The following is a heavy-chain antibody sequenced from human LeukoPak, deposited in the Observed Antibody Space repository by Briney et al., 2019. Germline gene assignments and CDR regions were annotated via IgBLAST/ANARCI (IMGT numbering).Heavy chain of an antibody. J-gene: IGHJ4*02. V-gene: IGHV1-18*01. D-gene: IGHD2-15*01. Sequence: ASVKVSCKASGYTFTSYGISWVRQAPGQGLEWMGWISAYNGNTNYAQKVQGRVTMTTDTPTSTAYMELRSLRSDDTAVYYCARDLKSVVVVSGTPSMDYWGQGTLVTVSS. CDR3: ARDLKSVVVVSGTPSMDY. CDR2: ISAYNGNT. CDR1: GYTFTSYG.